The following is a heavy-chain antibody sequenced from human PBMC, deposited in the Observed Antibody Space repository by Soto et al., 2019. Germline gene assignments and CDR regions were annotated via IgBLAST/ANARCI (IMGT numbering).Heavy chain of an antibody. CDR3: ATRSPAFDY. CDR1: GYTFTSYG. V-gene: IGHV1-18*01. Sequence: QVQLVQSGPEVKKPGASVKVSCKTSGYTFTSYGISWVRQAPGQGLEWMGWISTYKGNTNYAQKFLGRVTMTTDTSTSTAYMELRSLRSDDTAVYYCATRSPAFDYWGQGTLVTVSS. J-gene: IGHJ4*02. CDR2: ISTYKGNT.